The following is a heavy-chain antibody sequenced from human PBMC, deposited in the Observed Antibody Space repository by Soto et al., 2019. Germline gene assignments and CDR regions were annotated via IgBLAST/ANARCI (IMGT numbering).Heavy chain of an antibody. V-gene: IGHV3-30*18. Sequence: LRLSCAASGFTFSSYGMHWVRQAPGKGLEWVAVISYDGSNKYYADSVKGRFTISRDNSKNTLYLQMNSLRAEDTAVYYCAKGGITGTLDYWGQGTLVTVSS. CDR1: GFTFSSYG. CDR3: AKGGITGTLDY. D-gene: IGHD1-20*01. CDR2: ISYDGSNK. J-gene: IGHJ4*02.